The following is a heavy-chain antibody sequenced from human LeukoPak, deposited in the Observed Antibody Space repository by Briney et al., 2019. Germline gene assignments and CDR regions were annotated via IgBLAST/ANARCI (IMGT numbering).Heavy chain of an antibody. CDR2: ISAYNGNT. J-gene: IGHJ6*02. Sequence: ASVKVSCKASGYTFTSYGICWVRQAPGQGHERMGWISAYNGNTNYAQKLQGRVTMTTDTPTSTAYMELRSLRSDDTAVYYCARDSSGWPGVVYGMDVWGQGTTVTVSS. CDR3: ARDSSGWPGVVYGMDV. V-gene: IGHV1-18*01. CDR1: GYTFTSYG. D-gene: IGHD6-19*01.